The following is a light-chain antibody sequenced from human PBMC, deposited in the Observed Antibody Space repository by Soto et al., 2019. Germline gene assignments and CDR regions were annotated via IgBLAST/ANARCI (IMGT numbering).Light chain of an antibody. V-gene: IGKV1-27*01. Sequence: DIQLTQSPSSLSASVGDRVTITCRASQGISNYVAWYQQKPGKVPKLLIYAASALHLGVPSRFSGSGSGTDFTLTISSLQPEDVATYYCQKYNGALWTFGQGTKVDIK. J-gene: IGKJ1*01. CDR3: QKYNGALWT. CDR2: AAS. CDR1: QGISNY.